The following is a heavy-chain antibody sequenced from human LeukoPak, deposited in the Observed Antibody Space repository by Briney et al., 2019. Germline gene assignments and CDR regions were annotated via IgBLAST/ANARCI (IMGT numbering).Heavy chain of an antibody. CDR3: ARMYSGSYGGIDY. Sequence: SETLSLTCTVSGGSISSYYWSWVRQPAGKGLEWIGRIYSSGNTDYNPSLKSRVTMSVDTSKNQFSLNMRFVTAADTALYYCARMYSGSYGGIDYWGQETLVTVSS. V-gene: IGHV4-4*07. CDR1: GGSISSYY. J-gene: IGHJ4*02. D-gene: IGHD1-26*01. CDR2: IYSSGNT.